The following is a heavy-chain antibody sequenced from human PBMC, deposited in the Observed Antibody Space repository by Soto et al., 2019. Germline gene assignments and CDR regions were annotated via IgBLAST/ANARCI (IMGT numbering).Heavy chain of an antibody. CDR2: ISYDGSNK. J-gene: IGHJ4*02. CDR1: GFTFSSYG. V-gene: IGHV3-30*18. Sequence: PGGSLRLSCAASGFTFSSYGMHWVRQAPGKGLEWVAVISYDGSNKYYADSVKGRFTISRDNSKNTLYLQMNSLRAEDTAVYYCAKDLSGFRYYDFWSGYSPFDYWGQGTLVTVSS. CDR3: AKDLSGFRYYDFWSGYSPFDY. D-gene: IGHD3-3*01.